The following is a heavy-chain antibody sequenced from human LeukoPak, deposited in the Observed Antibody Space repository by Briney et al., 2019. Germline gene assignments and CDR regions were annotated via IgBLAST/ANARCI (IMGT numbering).Heavy chain of an antibody. J-gene: IGHJ4*02. CDR3: AKAGSSGWSYFEY. Sequence: PGGSLRLSCTASGFSFTTYAMSWVRQAPGKGLEWVSAISDSGDSTSYADSVKGRFTISRDNSNNTLYLQMNSLRAEDTAIYYCAKAGSSGWSYFEYRGQGTLVTVSS. CDR2: ISDSGDST. CDR1: GFSFTTYA. V-gene: IGHV3-23*01. D-gene: IGHD6-19*01.